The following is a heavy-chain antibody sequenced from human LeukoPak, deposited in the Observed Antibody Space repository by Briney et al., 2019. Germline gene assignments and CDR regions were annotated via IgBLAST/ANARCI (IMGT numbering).Heavy chain of an antibody. CDR1: GYTFTGYY. CDR3: AREDRVGEVGYFDY. Sequence: ASVKVSCKASGYTFTGYYMHWVRQAPGQGLEWMGWINPNSGGTNYAQKFQGRVTMTRDTSISTAYMELSRLRSDDTAVYYCAREDRVGEVGYFDYWGQGTLVTVSS. J-gene: IGHJ4*02. D-gene: IGHD2-15*01. CDR2: INPNSGGT. V-gene: IGHV1-2*02.